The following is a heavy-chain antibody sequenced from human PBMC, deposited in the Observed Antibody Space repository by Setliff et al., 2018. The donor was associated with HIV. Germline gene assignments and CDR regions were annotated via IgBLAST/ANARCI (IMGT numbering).Heavy chain of an antibody. CDR2: IYTSGST. CDR3: ARGPGELGAFDI. J-gene: IGHJ3*02. Sequence: SETRSLTCTVSGGSISSGSYYWSWIRQPAGKGLEWIGRIYTSGSTNYNPSLKSRVTISVDTSKNQFSLKLSSVTAADTAVYYCARGPGELGAFDIWGQGTMVTVSS. D-gene: IGHD1-26*01. V-gene: IGHV4-61*02. CDR1: GGSISSGSYY.